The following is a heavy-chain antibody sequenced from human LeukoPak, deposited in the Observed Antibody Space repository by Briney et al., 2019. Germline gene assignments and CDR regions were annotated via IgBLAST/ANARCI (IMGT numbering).Heavy chain of an antibody. CDR1: GFTFSNYA. CDR2: LSGSGGTT. V-gene: IGHV3-23*01. Sequence: GGSLRLSCAASGFTFSNYAMSWVRQAPGKGLEWVSGLSGSGGTTYYADSVKGRFTISRDNSKNTLYLQMTGLRADDTALYYCAKDRTALYFLDYWGQGTLVTVSS. D-gene: IGHD3-9*01. J-gene: IGHJ4*02. CDR3: AKDRTALYFLDY.